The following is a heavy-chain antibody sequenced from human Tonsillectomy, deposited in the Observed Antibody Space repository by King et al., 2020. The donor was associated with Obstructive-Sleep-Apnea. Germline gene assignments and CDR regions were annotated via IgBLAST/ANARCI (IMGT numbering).Heavy chain of an antibody. CDR2: ISYDGSNK. J-gene: IGHJ4*02. D-gene: IGHD2-2*01. Sequence: VQLVESGGGVVQPGRSLRLSCAASGFTLSSYAIHWVRQAPGKGLEWVAIISYDGSNKYYADSVKGRITISRDNSKNTLYLQMNSLRPEDTAVYYCAGNVYSVVPAALDFWGQGTLVTVSS. CDR3: AGNVYSVVPAALDF. V-gene: IGHV3-30*04. CDR1: GFTLSSYA.